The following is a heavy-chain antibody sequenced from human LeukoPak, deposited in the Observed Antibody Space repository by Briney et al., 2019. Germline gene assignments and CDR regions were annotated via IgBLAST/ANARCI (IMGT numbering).Heavy chain of an antibody. CDR1: GGSISSGGYY. CDR2: IYYSGST. J-gene: IGHJ4*02. D-gene: IGHD4-23*01. V-gene: IGHV4-31*03. CDR3: ARVSPYGGDFDY. Sequence: SETLSLTCTVSGGSISSGGYYWSWIRQHPGKGLEWIGYIYYSGSTYYNPSLKSRVTISVDTSKNQFSLKLSSVTAADTAVYYCARVSPYGGDFDYWGQGTLVTVSS.